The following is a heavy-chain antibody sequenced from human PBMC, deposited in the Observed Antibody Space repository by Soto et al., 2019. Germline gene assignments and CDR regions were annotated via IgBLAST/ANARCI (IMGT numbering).Heavy chain of an antibody. Sequence: ASVKVSCKASGYTFTGYYMHWVRQAPGQGLEWMGWINPNSGGTNYAQKFQGWVTMTRDTSISTAYMELSRLRSDDTAVYYCARVGGTTYYYGMDVWGQGTTVTVSS. J-gene: IGHJ6*02. CDR1: GYTFTGYY. D-gene: IGHD1-1*01. CDR2: INPNSGGT. V-gene: IGHV1-2*04. CDR3: ARVGGTTYYYGMDV.